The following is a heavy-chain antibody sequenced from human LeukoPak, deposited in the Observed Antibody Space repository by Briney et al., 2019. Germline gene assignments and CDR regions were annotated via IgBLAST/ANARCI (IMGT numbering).Heavy chain of an antibody. V-gene: IGHV4-59*01. D-gene: IGHD6-6*01. CDR2: IQYSGST. CDR1: GGSISNYY. Sequence: SETLSLTCTVSGGSISNYYWSWIRQPPGKGLEWIGYIQYSGSTNYNPSLKRRVTISVDTSKNQFSLKLTSVTAADTAVYYCARSVFTSSSQPYFWDYWSQGTLVTVSS. J-gene: IGHJ4*02. CDR3: ARSVFTSSSQPYFWDY.